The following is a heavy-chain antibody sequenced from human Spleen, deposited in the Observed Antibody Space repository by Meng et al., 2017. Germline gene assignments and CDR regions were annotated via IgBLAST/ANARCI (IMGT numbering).Heavy chain of an antibody. J-gene: IGHJ4*02. D-gene: IGHD3-16*01. CDR2: ITGSGGGT. Sequence: GGSLRLSCAASGFTFSGYAMNWVRQVPGKGLEWVSAITGSGGGTYYADSVKGRFTISRDNSKNTLYLQMNSLRAEDTAVYYCAKDRGTTNYWGQGTLVTVSS. CDR3: AKDRGTTNY. V-gene: IGHV3-23*01. CDR1: GFTFSGYA.